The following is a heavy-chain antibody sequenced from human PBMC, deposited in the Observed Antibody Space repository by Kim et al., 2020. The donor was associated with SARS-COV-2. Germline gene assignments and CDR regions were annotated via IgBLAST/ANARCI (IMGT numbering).Heavy chain of an antibody. Sequence: GGSLRLSCAASGFTFSGSAMHWVRQASGKGLEWVGRIRSKANSYATAYAASVKGRFTISRDDSKNTAYLQMNSLKTEDTAVYYCTRPVRYSSSTQYYYGMDVWGQGTTVTVSS. J-gene: IGHJ6*02. D-gene: IGHD6-13*01. CDR3: TRPVRYSSSTQYYYGMDV. CDR1: GFTFSGSA. CDR2: IRSKANSYAT. V-gene: IGHV3-73*01.